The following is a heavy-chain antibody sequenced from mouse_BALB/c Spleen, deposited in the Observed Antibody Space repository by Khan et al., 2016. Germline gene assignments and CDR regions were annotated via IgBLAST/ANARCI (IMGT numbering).Heavy chain of an antibody. CDR3: ARAGYYGYLVY. D-gene: IGHD1-1*01. V-gene: IGHV4-1*02. J-gene: IGHJ3*01. CDR1: GFDFRRYW. Sequence: EVKLLESGGGLVQPGGSLKLSCADSGFDFRRYWMSWVRQAPGQGLEWIGEINPDSRTINYSPSLKDKFTISRDNAKRTLYLQMSKVRSEDTALYYCARAGYYGYLVYWGQGTLVSVSA. CDR2: INPDSRTI.